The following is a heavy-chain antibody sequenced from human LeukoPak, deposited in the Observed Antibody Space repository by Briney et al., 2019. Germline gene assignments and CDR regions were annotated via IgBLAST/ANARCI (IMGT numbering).Heavy chain of an antibody. CDR3: AKDRPNYYGTNGHYYRRDGDC. CDR1: GFTFSSYA. J-gene: IGHJ4*02. CDR2: TSSSGETT. Sequence: GGSLRLSCVASGFTFSSYAMSWVRQAAGKGLEWVSSTSSSGETTYYADSVKGRFTISRDNSRNTLYLQMNSLRAEDTAVYYCAKDRPNYYGTNGHYYRRDGDCWGQGTLVTVSS. V-gene: IGHV3-23*01. D-gene: IGHD3-22*01.